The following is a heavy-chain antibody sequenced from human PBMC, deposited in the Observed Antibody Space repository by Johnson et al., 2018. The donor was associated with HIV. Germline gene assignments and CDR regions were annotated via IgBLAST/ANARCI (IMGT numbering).Heavy chain of an antibody. CDR2: IKSKTEGGTT. D-gene: IGHD3-22*01. CDR3: TTAGSSGSAHAFDI. Sequence: MLLVESGGGLVKPGGSLRLSCAASGFTFSNAWMSWVRQGPGQGLEWVGRIKSKTEGGTTDYAATVNGRFTISRDDSKNTLFLQMNSRKIEDTATYYCTTAGSSGSAHAFDIWGQGTRVTVSS. J-gene: IGHJ3*02. V-gene: IGHV3-15*01. CDR1: GFTFSNAW.